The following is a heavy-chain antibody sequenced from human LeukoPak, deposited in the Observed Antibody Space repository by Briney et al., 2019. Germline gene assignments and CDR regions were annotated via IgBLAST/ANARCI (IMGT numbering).Heavy chain of an antibody. CDR1: GGSISSGSYY. CDR2: IYTSRST. D-gene: IGHD3-10*01. CDR3: ARAYYYGSGSYGLDY. V-gene: IGHV4-61*02. Sequence: SETLSLTCTVSGGSISSGSYYWSWIRQPAGKGLEWIGRIYTSRSTNYNPSLKSRVTISVDTSKNQFSLKLSSVTAADTAVYYCARAYYYGSGSYGLDYWGQGTLVTVSS. J-gene: IGHJ4*02.